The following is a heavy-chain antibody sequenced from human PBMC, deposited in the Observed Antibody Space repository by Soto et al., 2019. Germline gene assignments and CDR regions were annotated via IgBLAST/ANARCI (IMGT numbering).Heavy chain of an antibody. Sequence: PGGSLRLSCAASGFTFSSYAMSWVRQAPGKGLEWVSGISDSGGSTHHADSVKGRFTISRDNAKNTLYLQMKSLRAEDTAVYYCAKGRYSYTYTWFDPWGQGTLVTVSS. J-gene: IGHJ5*02. V-gene: IGHV3-23*01. CDR3: AKGRYSYTYTWFDP. CDR1: GFTFSSYA. D-gene: IGHD5-18*01. CDR2: ISDSGGST.